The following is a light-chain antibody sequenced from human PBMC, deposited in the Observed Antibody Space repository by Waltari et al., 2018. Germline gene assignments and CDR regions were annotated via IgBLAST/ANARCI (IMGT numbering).Light chain of an antibody. CDR3: SSYTSSSTVV. J-gene: IGLJ2*01. V-gene: IGLV2-14*03. CDR1: SSDVGGYNY. CDR2: DVS. Sequence: QSALTQPASVSGSPGQSITISCTGTSSDVGGYNYVSWYQQHPGKAPKLMIYDVSNRPSGVSKRVSGSKSGNPASLTISGLQAEDEADYYCSSYTSSSTVVFGGGTKLTVL.